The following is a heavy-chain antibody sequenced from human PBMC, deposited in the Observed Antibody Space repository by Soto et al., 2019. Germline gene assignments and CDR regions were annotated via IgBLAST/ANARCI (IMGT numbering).Heavy chain of an antibody. D-gene: IGHD6-19*01. CDR1: GFTFTRYG. V-gene: IGHV1-18*01. CDR3: ARDSPCSGLLGTNY. J-gene: IGHJ4*02. CDR2: ISAFNGDT. Sequence: QVQLVQSGAEVKKPGASVKVSCKASGFTFTRYGISWVRQAPGQGLEWMGWISAFNGDTKYAQRLQGRVSMTTDTSTDTAHMELRSLRSDDTAVYYWARDSPCSGLLGTNYWGQGTLVSVSS.